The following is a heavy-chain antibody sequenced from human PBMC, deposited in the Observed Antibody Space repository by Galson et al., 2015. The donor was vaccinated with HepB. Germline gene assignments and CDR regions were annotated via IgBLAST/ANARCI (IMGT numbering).Heavy chain of an antibody. D-gene: IGHD3-9*01. Sequence: SVKVSCKASGYTFINYGFSWLRQVPGQGLEWMGWIHGKNGNRHLAQKLQGRVTLTIDTSTSTAYMELRSLRSDDTAVYYCARDIDWNVDYWGQGTLVTVSS. V-gene: IGHV1-18*04. CDR3: ARDIDWNVDY. J-gene: IGHJ4*02. CDR2: IHGKNGNR. CDR1: GYTFINYG.